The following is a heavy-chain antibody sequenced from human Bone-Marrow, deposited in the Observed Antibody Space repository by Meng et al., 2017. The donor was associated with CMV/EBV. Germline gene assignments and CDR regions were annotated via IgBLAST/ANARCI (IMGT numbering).Heavy chain of an antibody. CDR2: ISAYNGNT. J-gene: IGHJ4*02. CDR1: GYTFTSYG. Sequence: ASVKVSCKASGYTFTSYGISWVRQAPGQGLEWMGWISAYNGNTNYAQKLQGRVTMTTDTSTSTAYIELRSLRSDDTAVYYCARGLTPNPNYDFWSGLFFDYWGQGTLVTVSS. CDR3: ARGLTPNPNYDFWSGLFFDY. D-gene: IGHD3-3*01. V-gene: IGHV1-18*01.